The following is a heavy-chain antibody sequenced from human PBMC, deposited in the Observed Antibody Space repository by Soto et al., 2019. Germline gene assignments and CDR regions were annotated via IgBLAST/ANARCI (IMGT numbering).Heavy chain of an antibody. CDR1: GGTFSAYS. J-gene: IGHJ3*02. D-gene: IGHD2-21*01. Sequence: QVQLVQSGAEVKKPGSSVKVSCKDSGGTFSAYSMFWVRQAPGQGLEWMGRIIPMLGVRNYAQRFQDRVTITADKSMATVHMELSSLRSEDTALYYCTIGSWSGEVFDIWGQGTMVTVSS. CDR2: IIPMLGVR. CDR3: TIGSWSGEVFDI. V-gene: IGHV1-69*02.